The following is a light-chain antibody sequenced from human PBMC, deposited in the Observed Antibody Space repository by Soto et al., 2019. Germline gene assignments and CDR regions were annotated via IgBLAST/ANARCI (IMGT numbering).Light chain of an antibody. CDR2: EGT. CDR1: SSDVGSYDL. V-gene: IGLV2-23*01. Sequence: QSALTQPASVSGPTGQSIVISGNGSSSDVGSYDLVSWYLQYPGKAPKVIIFEGTKRPSGVSDRFSGSKSGNTASLTISGLQTEDEAEYYCCSYAGSRTYVFGPGTKVTVL. CDR3: CSYAGSRTYV. J-gene: IGLJ1*01.